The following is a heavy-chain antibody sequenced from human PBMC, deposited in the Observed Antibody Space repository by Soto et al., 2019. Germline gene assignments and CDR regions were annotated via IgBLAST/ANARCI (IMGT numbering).Heavy chain of an antibody. Sequence: PGGSLRLSCAASGFTFSSYAMSWVRQAPGKGLEWVSAISGSGGSTYYADSVKGRFTISRDNSKNTLYLQMNSLRAEDTAVYYCAKLVHHSSGYYYYYYSGMDVWGQGTTVTVSS. V-gene: IGHV3-23*01. J-gene: IGHJ6*02. D-gene: IGHD3-22*01. CDR3: AKLVHHSSGYYYYYYSGMDV. CDR1: GFTFSSYA. CDR2: ISGSGGST.